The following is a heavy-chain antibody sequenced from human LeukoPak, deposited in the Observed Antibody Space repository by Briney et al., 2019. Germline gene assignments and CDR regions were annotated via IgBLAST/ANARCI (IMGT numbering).Heavy chain of an antibody. CDR1: GGTFSSYA. J-gene: IGHJ5*02. Sequence: SVKVSCKASGGTFSSYAISWVRQAPGQGLEWMGGIIPIFATANYAQKFQGRVTLTADKSTSTTYMELSSLRSEDTAVYYCARRKIFGVVVTDNWFDPWGQGTLSASPQ. D-gene: IGHD3-3*01. CDR2: IIPIFATA. V-gene: IGHV1-69*06. CDR3: ARRKIFGVVVTDNWFDP.